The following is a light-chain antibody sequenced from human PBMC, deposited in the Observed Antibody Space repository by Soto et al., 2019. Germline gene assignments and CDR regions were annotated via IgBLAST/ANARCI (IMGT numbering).Light chain of an antibody. J-gene: IGKJ5*01. Sequence: DIQMTQSPSSLSASVGDRVTITCRASQGICNYLNWYQQRPGKAPKLLIYDASNLERGVPSRFSGTRSGTHFTFAITSLQPEDVATYYCQQSDSLPSTFGQGTRLEI. CDR3: QQSDSLPST. V-gene: IGKV1-33*01. CDR2: DAS. CDR1: QGICNY.